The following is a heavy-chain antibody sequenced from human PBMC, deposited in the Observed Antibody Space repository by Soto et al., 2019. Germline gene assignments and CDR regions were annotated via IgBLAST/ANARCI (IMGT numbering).Heavy chain of an antibody. D-gene: IGHD5-18*01. J-gene: IGHJ4*02. Sequence: EVQVVESGGGLVQPGRSLRLSCAASGFTFHDYAMHWVRQAPGKGLEWVSGISWNSDSIGYADSVKGRFTISRDNAKSLLYLQMNSLRTEDTALYYCAKDMYPGGYTYGYPCHWGQGTLVTVSS. V-gene: IGHV3-9*01. CDR2: ISWNSDSI. CDR3: AKDMYPGGYTYGYPCH. CDR1: GFTFHDYA.